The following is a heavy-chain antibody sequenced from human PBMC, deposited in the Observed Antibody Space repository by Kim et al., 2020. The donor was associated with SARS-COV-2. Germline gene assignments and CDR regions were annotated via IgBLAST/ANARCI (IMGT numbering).Heavy chain of an antibody. Sequence: SETLSLTCTVSGGSISSGSYSWSWIRQPAGKGLEWIGRIWPSGSTNYNPSLKSRVTMSLDTSKNQFSLKLNSVTAADAAVYYCARLSGTWFDPWGQGILVTVSS. D-gene: IGHD1-1*01. CDR3: ARLSGTWFDP. CDR1: GGSISSGSYS. J-gene: IGHJ5*02. CDR2: IWPSGST. V-gene: IGHV4-61*02.